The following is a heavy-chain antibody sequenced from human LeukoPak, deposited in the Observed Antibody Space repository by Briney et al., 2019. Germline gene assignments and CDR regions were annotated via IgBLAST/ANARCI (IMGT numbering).Heavy chain of an antibody. CDR1: GYTFTSYV. CDR2: ISAYNGNT. J-gene: IGHJ5*02. D-gene: IGHD4-17*01. Sequence: ASVKVSCKASGYTFTSYVISWVRQAPGQGLEWMGWISAYNGNTNYAQKLQGRVTMTTDTSTSTAYMELRSLRSDDTAVYYCATQVTVTPRGWFDPWGQGTLVTVSS. CDR3: ATQVTVTPRGWFDP. V-gene: IGHV1-18*01.